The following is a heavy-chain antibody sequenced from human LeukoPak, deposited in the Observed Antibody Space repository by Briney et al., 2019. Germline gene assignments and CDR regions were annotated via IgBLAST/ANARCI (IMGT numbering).Heavy chain of an antibody. V-gene: IGHV3-23*01. Sequence: GGSLRLSCAASGCTFSSYAMSWVRQAPGKGLEWVSAISGSGGSTYYADSVKGRFTISRDNSKNTLYLQMNSLRAEDTAVYYCAKMVGYCSSTSCYPTPWFDPWGQGTRVTVSS. CDR1: GCTFSSYA. CDR3: AKMVGYCSSTSCYPTPWFDP. D-gene: IGHD2-2*01. CDR2: ISGSGGST. J-gene: IGHJ5*02.